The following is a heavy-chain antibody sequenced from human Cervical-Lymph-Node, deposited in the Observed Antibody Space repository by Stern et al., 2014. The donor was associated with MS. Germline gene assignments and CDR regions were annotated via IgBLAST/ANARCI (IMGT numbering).Heavy chain of an antibody. CDR1: GYTFSGYA. J-gene: IGHJ6*02. CDR3: ARGSSSASYYGLDV. D-gene: IGHD6-6*01. Sequence: QVQLVQSGAEVMKPGASVKVSCKASGYTFSGYAMHWVRQAPGQRLESMGWINAANGHAKYSQNFQGRVTITRDTSASTAYMELSSLRSADTAVYYCARGSSSASYYGLDVWGPGTTVTVSS. CDR2: INAANGHA. V-gene: IGHV1-3*01.